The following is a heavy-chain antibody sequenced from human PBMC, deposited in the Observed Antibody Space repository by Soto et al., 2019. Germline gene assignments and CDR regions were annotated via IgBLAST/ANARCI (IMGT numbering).Heavy chain of an antibody. J-gene: IGHJ4*02. CDR3: AYGDSRWHFDS. Sequence: TLSLTCTVSGGSISSYYWSWIRQPPGKGLEWIGYIYNSGSTNYNPSLKSRVTISVDTSKNQFSLKLSSVTAADTAVYYCAYGDSRWHFDSYGQVPPDTVST. V-gene: IGHV4-59*01. CDR2: IYNSGST. CDR1: GGSISSYY. D-gene: IGHD4-17*01.